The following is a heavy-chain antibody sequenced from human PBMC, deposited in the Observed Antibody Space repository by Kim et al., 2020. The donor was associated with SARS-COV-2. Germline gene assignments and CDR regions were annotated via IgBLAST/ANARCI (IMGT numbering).Heavy chain of an antibody. V-gene: IGHV4-39*01. J-gene: IGHJ4*02. Sequence: SETLSLTCTVSGGSISSSSFYWGWIRQPPGKGLEWIGSISYSGSTYYNPSLKSRVIISVDTSNNQFSLKLNSVTAADTAVYYCARRSLVTSAFDYWGQGTLVTV. CDR1: GGSISSSSFY. CDR3: ARRSLVTSAFDY. CDR2: ISYSGST. D-gene: IGHD2-2*01.